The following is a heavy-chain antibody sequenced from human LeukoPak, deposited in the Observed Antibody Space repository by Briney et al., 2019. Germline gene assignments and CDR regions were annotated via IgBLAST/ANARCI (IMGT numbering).Heavy chain of an antibody. CDR1: GFTFSSYY. Sequence: GGSLRLSCAASGFTFSSYYMNWARQAPGKGLEWVSGISWNSGTRDYSDSVKGRFTISRDNAKNTLYLQMNSLRAEDTAVYYCARQWLINGWGQGILVTVSS. CDR2: ISWNSGTR. V-gene: IGHV3-48*04. J-gene: IGHJ4*02. D-gene: IGHD6-19*01. CDR3: ARQWLING.